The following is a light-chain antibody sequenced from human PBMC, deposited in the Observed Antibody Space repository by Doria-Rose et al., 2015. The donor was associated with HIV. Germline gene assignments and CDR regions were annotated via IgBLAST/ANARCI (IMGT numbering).Light chain of an antibody. CDR2: DRS. J-gene: IGKJ1*01. CDR1: QRFSSTY. CDR3: HQYGTSWT. V-gene: IGKV3-20*01. Sequence: TQSPGTLSLSPGERATLSCRASQRFSSTYLAWYQQTPGQAPSLLIYDRSTRATGIPDRFSASGSGTDFTLTINRLEPEDFALYYCHQYGTSWTFGQGTKVEI.